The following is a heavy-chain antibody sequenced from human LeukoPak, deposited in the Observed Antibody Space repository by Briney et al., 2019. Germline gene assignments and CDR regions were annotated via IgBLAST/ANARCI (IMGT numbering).Heavy chain of an antibody. V-gene: IGHV3-53*01. J-gene: IGHJ4*02. D-gene: IGHD3-16*01. CDR1: GITVSSNY. Sequence: PGGSLRLSYAASGITVSSNYMSWVRQGPGKGLECVSVIYSGGSTYYADSVKGRFTISRDNSKNTVYLQMNSLRAEDTAVYYCARLVSGSLDYWGQGTLVTVSS. CDR2: IYSGGST. CDR3: ARLVSGSLDY.